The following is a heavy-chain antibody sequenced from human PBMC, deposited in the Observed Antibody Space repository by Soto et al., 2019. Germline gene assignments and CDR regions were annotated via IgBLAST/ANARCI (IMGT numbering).Heavy chain of an antibody. V-gene: IGHV3-64D*08. J-gene: IGHJ5*02. CDR2: ISSNGGST. CDR3: VKDWFSRPKDIVVLPAANWLDP. D-gene: IGHD2-2*01. CDR1: GFTFSSYA. Sequence: PGGSLRLSCSASGFTFSSYAMHWFRQAPGKGLEYVSAISSNGGSTYYADSVKGRFSISRDNSKNTLYLQMSSLRAEDTAVYYCVKDWFSRPKDIVVLPAANWLDPWGQGTLVTVSS.